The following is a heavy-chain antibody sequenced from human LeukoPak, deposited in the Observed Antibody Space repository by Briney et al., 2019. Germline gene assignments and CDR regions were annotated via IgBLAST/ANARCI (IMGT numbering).Heavy chain of an antibody. CDR2: IYYSGST. CDR1: GGSISSSSYY. D-gene: IGHD6-19*01. CDR3: ARVIAVAGRLPYNWFDP. V-gene: IGHV4-39*01. Sequence: SETLSLTCTVSGGSISSSSYYWGWIRQPPEKGLEWIGSIYYSGSTYYDPSLKSRVTIPVDTSKNQFSLKLSSVTAADTAVYYCARVIAVAGRLPYNWFDPWGQGTLVTVSS. J-gene: IGHJ5*02.